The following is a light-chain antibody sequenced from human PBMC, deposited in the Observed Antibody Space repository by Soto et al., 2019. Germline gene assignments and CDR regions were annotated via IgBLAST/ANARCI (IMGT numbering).Light chain of an antibody. J-gene: IGKJ1*01. Sequence: EIVMTQSPATLSVSPGERATLSCTASHYIYSHVAWFQQRPGQAPRLLIYRASTRATGTAARFTGSGSGTEFTLAITSLQSEDFALYYCQQYHNLWTFGQGTEVEIK. CDR3: QQYHNLWT. CDR1: HYIYSH. V-gene: IGKV3-15*01. CDR2: RAS.